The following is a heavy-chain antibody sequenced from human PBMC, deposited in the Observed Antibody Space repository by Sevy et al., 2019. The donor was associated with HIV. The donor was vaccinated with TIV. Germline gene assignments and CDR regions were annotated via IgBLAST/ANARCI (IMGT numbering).Heavy chain of an antibody. CDR1: GYTLTELS. CDR3: ATSRGYSGYDYSYYYYGMDV. D-gene: IGHD5-12*01. CDR2: FDPEDGET. J-gene: IGHJ6*02. Sequence: ASVKVSCKVSGYTLTELSMHWVRQAPGKGLEWMGGFDPEDGETIYAQKFQGRVTMTEDTSKDTAYMVLSSLRSEDTAVYYCATSRGYSGYDYSYYYYGMDVWGQGTTVTVSS. V-gene: IGHV1-24*01.